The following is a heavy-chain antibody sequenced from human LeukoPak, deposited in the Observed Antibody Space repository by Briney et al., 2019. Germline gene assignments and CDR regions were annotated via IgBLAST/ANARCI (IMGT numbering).Heavy chain of an antibody. V-gene: IGHV4-31*03. CDR2: IYYSGST. CDR1: GGSISSGGYY. CDR3: ARDGPHYFDY. D-gene: IGHD3/OR15-3a*01. Sequence: SETLSLTCTVSGGSISSGGYYWSWIRQHPGKGLEWIGYIYYSGSTYYNPSLKSRVTISVDTSKNQFSLKLSSVTAADTAVYYCARDGPHYFDYWGQGTLVTVSS. J-gene: IGHJ4*02.